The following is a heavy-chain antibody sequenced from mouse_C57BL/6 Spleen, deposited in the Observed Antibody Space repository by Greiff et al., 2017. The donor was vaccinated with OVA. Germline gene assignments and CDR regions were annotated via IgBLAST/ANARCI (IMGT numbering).Heavy chain of an antibody. CDR1: GYSFTSYY. J-gene: IGHJ2*01. V-gene: IGHV1-66*01. CDR3: ARDTTVPDY. D-gene: IGHD1-1*01. Sequence: VKLVESGPELVKPGASVKISCKASGYSFTSYYIHWVKQRPGQGLEWIGWIYPGSGNTKYNEKFKGKATLTADKSSSTAYMQLSSLTSEDTAVYYCARDTTVPDYWGQGTTLTVSS. CDR2: IYPGSGNT.